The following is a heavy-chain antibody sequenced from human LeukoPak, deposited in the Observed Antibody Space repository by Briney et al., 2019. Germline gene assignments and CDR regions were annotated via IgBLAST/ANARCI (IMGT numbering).Heavy chain of an antibody. Sequence: GGSLRLSCAASGFTFSSYAMSWVRQAPGKGLEWVSAISGSGGSTYYADSVKGRFTISRDNSKNTLYLQMNSLRAEDTAVYYCAKDNTVVVPAAMGHWFDPWGQGTLVTVSS. D-gene: IGHD2-2*01. CDR3: AKDNTVVVPAAMGHWFDP. V-gene: IGHV3-23*01. CDR1: GFTFSSYA. CDR2: ISGSGGST. J-gene: IGHJ5*02.